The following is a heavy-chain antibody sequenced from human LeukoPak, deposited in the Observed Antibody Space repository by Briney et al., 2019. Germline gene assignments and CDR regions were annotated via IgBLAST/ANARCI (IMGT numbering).Heavy chain of an antibody. J-gene: IGHJ4*02. Sequence: SETLSLTCTVSGGSISSSSYYWGWIRQPPGKGLEWIGSIYYSGSTYYNPSLKSRVTISVDTSKNQFSLKLSSVTAADTAVYYCARSIWDGSGSFWGQGTLVTVSS. D-gene: IGHD3-10*01. CDR3: ARSIWDGSGSF. CDR2: IYYSGST. CDR1: GGSISSSSYY. V-gene: IGHV4-39*07.